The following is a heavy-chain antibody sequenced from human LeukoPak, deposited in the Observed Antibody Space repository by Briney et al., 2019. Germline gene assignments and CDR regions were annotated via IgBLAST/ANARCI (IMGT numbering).Heavy chain of an antibody. V-gene: IGHV4-59*11. CDR1: GGSINSHY. D-gene: IGHD6-25*01. J-gene: IGHJ5*01. CDR2: IYYSGST. Sequence: SETLSLTCTVSGGSINSHYWIWIRQPPGKGLECIGYIYYSGSTKYNPSLNSRATISLDTSKNQFFLKLTSVTAADTAVYYCARGGDSGGWFDSWGQGALVTVSS. CDR3: ARGGDSGGWFDS.